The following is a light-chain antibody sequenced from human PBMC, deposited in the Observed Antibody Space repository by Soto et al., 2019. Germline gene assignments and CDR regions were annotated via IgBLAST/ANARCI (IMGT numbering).Light chain of an antibody. J-gene: IGKJ4*01. V-gene: IGKV1-33*01. CDR2: GAA. CDR3: QQDDRLPT. Sequence: DIQMTQSPSSLSASVGDRVTITCQASHDITNDLNWYQQKPWKGPRLLINGAANLETGVPSRFSGRGFETDVSCTISSLQPEGFATYYCQQDDRLPTFGGGNKVELK. CDR1: HDITND.